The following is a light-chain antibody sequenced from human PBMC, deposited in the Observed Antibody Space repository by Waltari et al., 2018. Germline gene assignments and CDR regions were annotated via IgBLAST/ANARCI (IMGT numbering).Light chain of an antibody. Sequence: SASQRLSKSYLASYRPKPGRAPTLLIYGASSRATGIPDRFSGSGSGTDFSLTINRLEPEDFAVYYCQQYGSSVMYTFGQGTKLEIK. CDR2: GAS. CDR1: QRLSKSY. CDR3: QQYGSSVMYT. V-gene: IGKV3-20*01. J-gene: IGKJ2*01.